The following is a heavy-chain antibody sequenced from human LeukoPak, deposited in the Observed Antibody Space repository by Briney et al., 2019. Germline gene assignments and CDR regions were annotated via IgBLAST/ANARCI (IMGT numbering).Heavy chain of an antibody. D-gene: IGHD3-3*01. J-gene: IGHJ4*02. V-gene: IGHV3-23*01. CDR1: GFTFSSYA. Sequence: GGSLRLSCAASGFTFSSYAMSWVRQAPGKGLEWVSAISGSGGSTYYADSAKGRFTISRDNSKNTLYLQMNSLRAEDTAVYYCANSGKYDFWSGYYSYYFDYWGQGTLVTVSS. CDR2: ISGSGGST. CDR3: ANSGKYDFWSGYYSYYFDY.